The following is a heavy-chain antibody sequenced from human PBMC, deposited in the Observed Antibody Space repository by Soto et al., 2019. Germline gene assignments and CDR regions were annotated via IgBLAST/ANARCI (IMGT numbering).Heavy chain of an antibody. CDR2: IYPGDSDT. CDR3: ARDYCIGTTCYEFDY. CDR1: GYRFTSYW. J-gene: IGHJ4*02. D-gene: IGHD2-2*01. Sequence: GESLKISCKGSGYRFTSYWIGWVRQMPGKGLEWMGIIYPGDSDTRYSPSFQGQVTISADKSINTAYLQWSSLKASDTAMYYCARDYCIGTTCYEFDYWGQGTQVTVSS. V-gene: IGHV5-51*01.